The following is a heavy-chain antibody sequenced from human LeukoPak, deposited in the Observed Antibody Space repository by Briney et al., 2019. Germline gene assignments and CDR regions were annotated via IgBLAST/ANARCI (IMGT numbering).Heavy chain of an antibody. Sequence: GGSLRLSCAASGFTFSSYAMHWVRQAPGHGLEYVSAVSSNVGSTYYANSVKGRFTISRDNSKNTLYLQMRSLRAEDMAVYYCACSGYENYYYYGMDVWGQGATVTVSS. CDR3: ACSGYENYYYYGMDV. CDR2: VSSNVGST. CDR1: GFTFSSYA. V-gene: IGHV3-64*01. J-gene: IGHJ6*02. D-gene: IGHD5-12*01.